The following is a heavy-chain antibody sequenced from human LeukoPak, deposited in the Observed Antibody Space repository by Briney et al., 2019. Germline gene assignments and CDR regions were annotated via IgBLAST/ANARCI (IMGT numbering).Heavy chain of an antibody. CDR3: ASRSSDSSGYYQNYWYFDL. Sequence: PLETLSLTCTVSGGSISSGDYYWSWIRQPPGKGLEWIGYIYYSGSTYYNPSLKSRVTISVDTSKNQFSLKLSSVTAADTAVYYCASRSSDSSGYYQNYWYFDLWGRGTLVTVSS. CDR2: IYYSGST. D-gene: IGHD3-22*01. J-gene: IGHJ2*01. V-gene: IGHV4-30-4*08. CDR1: GGSISSGDYY.